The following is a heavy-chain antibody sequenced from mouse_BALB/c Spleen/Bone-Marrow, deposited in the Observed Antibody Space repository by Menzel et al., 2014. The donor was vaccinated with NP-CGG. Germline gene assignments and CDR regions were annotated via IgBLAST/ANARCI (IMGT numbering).Heavy chain of an antibody. CDR3: ASAAAWFAY. CDR1: GYAFSSYW. V-gene: IGHV1-80*01. J-gene: IGHJ3*01. CDR2: IYPGDGDT. Sequence: QVHVKQSGAELVRPGSSVKISCKASGYAFSSYWTNWVKQRPGQGLEWIGQIYPGDGDTNYNGKFKGKATLTADKSSSTAYMQLSSLTSEDSAVCFCASAAAWFAYWGQGTLVTVSA.